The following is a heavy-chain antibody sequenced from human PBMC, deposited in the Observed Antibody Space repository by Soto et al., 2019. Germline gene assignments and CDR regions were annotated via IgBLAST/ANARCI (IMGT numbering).Heavy chain of an antibody. V-gene: IGHV3-30*18. CDR2: ISYDGSNK. Sequence: GGSLRLSCAASGFTFSSYAMSWVRQAPGKGLEWVAVISYDGSNKYYADSVKGRFTISRDNSNNTLYLQMNSLRDEDSAVYYCAKDTNYYGSGSYYNYWGQGTLVTVSS. J-gene: IGHJ4*02. CDR3: AKDTNYYGSGSYYNY. CDR1: GFTFSSYA. D-gene: IGHD3-10*01.